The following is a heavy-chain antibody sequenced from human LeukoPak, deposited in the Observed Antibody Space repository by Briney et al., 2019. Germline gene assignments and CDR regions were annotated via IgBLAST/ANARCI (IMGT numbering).Heavy chain of an antibody. V-gene: IGHV1-69*05. CDR1: GGTFSSYA. Sequence: ASVKVSCKASGGTFSSYAISWVRQAPGQGLEWMGGIIPIFGTANYAQKFQGRVTMTRDTSTSTVYMELSSLRSEDTAVYYCARSPKMVTTEFDYWGQGTLVTVSS. J-gene: IGHJ4*02. CDR3: ARSPKMVTTEFDY. CDR2: IIPIFGTA. D-gene: IGHD4-17*01.